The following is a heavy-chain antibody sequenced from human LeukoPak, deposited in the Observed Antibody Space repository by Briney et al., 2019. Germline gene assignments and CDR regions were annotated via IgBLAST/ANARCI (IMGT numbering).Heavy chain of an antibody. D-gene: IGHD6-19*01. Sequence: GGSLRLSCAASGFTFTTYAFHWVRHAPGKGLEYVSSISNNGEDTYYADSVKGRFTISRDNSKNTLYLQMGSLRAEDMAVYYCVRGGGVVAGTYDYWGQGTLVTVSS. CDR1: GFTFTTYA. CDR3: VRGGGVVAGTYDY. V-gene: IGHV3-64*02. J-gene: IGHJ4*02. CDR2: ISNNGEDT.